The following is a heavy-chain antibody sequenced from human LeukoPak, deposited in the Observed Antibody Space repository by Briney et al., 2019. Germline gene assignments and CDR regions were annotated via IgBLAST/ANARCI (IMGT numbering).Heavy chain of an antibody. J-gene: IGHJ4*02. CDR2: IYYSGST. CDR3: ARARKGSLFDY. Sequence: SETLSLTCTVSGGSISSYYWSWIRQPPGKGLEWIGYIYYSGSTNYNPSLKSRVTISVDTSKNQFSLKLSSVTAADTAVYYCARARKGSLFDYWGQGTLVTVSS. CDR1: GGSISSYY. V-gene: IGHV4-59*12.